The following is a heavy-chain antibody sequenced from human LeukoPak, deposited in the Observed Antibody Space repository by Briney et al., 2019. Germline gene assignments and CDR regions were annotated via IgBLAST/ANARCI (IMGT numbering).Heavy chain of an antibody. V-gene: IGHV1-69*06. CDR2: IIPIFGTA. CDR1: GGTFSSYA. Sequence: SVKVSCKASGGTFSSYAISWVRQAPGQGLEWMGGIIPIFGTANYAQKFQGRVTITADKSTSTAYMELSSLRAEDTAVYYCARDLDEEWLVPNYWGQGTLVTVSS. J-gene: IGHJ4*02. D-gene: IGHD6-19*01. CDR3: ARDLDEEWLVPNY.